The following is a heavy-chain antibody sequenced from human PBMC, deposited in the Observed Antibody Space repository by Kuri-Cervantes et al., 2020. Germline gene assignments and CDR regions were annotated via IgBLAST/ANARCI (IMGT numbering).Heavy chain of an antibody. CDR2: ISAYNGNT. J-gene: IGHJ4*02. CDR3: ARGSRSWFDVTIDY. D-gene: IGHD3-10*01. CDR1: GYTFTSYG. Sequence: ASVKVSCKASGYTFTSYGISWVRQAPGQGLEWMGWISAYNGNTNYAQKLQGRVTMTADTSTSTAYMELSSLRSEDTAVYYRARGSRSWFDVTIDYWGQGTLVTVSS. V-gene: IGHV1-18*01.